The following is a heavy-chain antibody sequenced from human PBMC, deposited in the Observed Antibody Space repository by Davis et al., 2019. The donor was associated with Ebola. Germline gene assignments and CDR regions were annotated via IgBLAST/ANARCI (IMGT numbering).Heavy chain of an antibody. J-gene: IGHJ4*02. CDR3: ARGLWEEFDQ. V-gene: IGHV3-23*01. CDR1: GSRDG. CDR2: LSGSGAMT. D-gene: IGHD1-26*01. Sequence: GESLKISCVASGSRDGMHWVRQAPGKGLEWVSGLSGSGAMTYYADSVRGRFTISRDNYKNTLLLQMYSLRVEDTAVYYCARGLWEEFDQWGQGTPVTVSS.